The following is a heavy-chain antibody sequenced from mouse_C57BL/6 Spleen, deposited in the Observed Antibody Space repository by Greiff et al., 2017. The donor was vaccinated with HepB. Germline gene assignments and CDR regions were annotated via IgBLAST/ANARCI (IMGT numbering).Heavy chain of an antibody. V-gene: IGHV5-4*01. Sequence: DVMLVESGGGLVKPGGSLKLSCAASGFTFSSYAMSWVRQTPEKRLEWVATISDGGSYTYYPDNVKGRFTISRDNAKNNLYLQMSHLKSEDTAMYYCARDRDYSNYVYAMDYWGQGTSVTVSS. CDR3: ARDRDYSNYVYAMDY. J-gene: IGHJ4*01. D-gene: IGHD2-5*01. CDR2: ISDGGSYT. CDR1: GFTFSSYA.